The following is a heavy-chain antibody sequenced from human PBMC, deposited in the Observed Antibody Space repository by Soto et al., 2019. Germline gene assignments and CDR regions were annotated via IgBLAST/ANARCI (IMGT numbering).Heavy chain of an antibody. CDR1: GGSISSYY. Sequence: QVQLQESGPGLVKPSETLSLTCTVSGGSISSYYWSWIRQPAGKGLEWIGRIYTSGSTNYNPYLKRRVTMSVDTSMNQFSLKLSSVTAADTAVYYCARQGSSWEYYFDYWGQGTLVTVSS. J-gene: IGHJ4*02. D-gene: IGHD6-13*01. CDR2: IYTSGST. V-gene: IGHV4-4*07. CDR3: ARQGSSWEYYFDY.